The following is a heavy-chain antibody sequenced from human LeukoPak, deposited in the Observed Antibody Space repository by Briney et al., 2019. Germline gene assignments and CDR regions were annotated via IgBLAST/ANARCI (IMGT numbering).Heavy chain of an antibody. J-gene: IGHJ3*02. CDR3: VSAVRGSSFAI. Sequence: GGSLRLSCAASGFIFSNYWMGWVRQAPGKGLESLANIKTDGSEKYYVDAVKGRFSISRDNAKNSLYLQMNSLRAEDTAVYYCVSAVRGSSFAICGRGTKVTVSP. D-gene: IGHD3-10*02. CDR1: GFIFSNYW. CDR2: IKTDGSEK. V-gene: IGHV3-7*03.